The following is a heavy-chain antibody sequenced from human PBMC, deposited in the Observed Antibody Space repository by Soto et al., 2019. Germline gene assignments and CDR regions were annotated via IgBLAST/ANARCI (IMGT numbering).Heavy chain of an antibody. J-gene: IGHJ4*02. D-gene: IGHD6-13*01. CDR2: ISYDGSNK. V-gene: IGHV3-30*18. Sequence: QVQLVESGGGVVQPGRSLRLSCAASGFTFSSYGMHWVRQAPGKGLEWVAVISYDGSNKYYADSVKGRFTISRDNSKNTLYLQMNSLRAEDTAMYYCAKDWGQQLAPYYFDYWGQGTLVTVSS. CDR3: AKDWGQQLAPYYFDY. CDR1: GFTFSSYG.